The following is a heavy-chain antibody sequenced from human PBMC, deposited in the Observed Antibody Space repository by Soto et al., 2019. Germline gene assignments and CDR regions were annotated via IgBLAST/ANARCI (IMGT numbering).Heavy chain of an antibody. Sequence: ASVKVSCKASGYTFTSYGISWVRQAPGQGLEWMGWISAYNGNTNYAQKLQGRVTMTTDTSTSTAYMELRSLGSDDTAVYYCARGQSDYGDYVHFDYWGQGTLVTVSS. CDR1: GYTFTSYG. V-gene: IGHV1-18*01. CDR2: ISAYNGNT. D-gene: IGHD4-17*01. CDR3: ARGQSDYGDYVHFDY. J-gene: IGHJ4*02.